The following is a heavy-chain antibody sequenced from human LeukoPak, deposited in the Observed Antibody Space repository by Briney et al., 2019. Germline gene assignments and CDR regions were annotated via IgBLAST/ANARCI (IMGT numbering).Heavy chain of an antibody. CDR3: AKRGGSSGWYLGAFDI. CDR1: GFTFDDYA. CDR2: ISGDGGST. Sequence: GGSLRLSCVGSGFTFDDYAMHWVRQAPGKGLEWVSLISGDGGSTYYADSVKGRFTISRDNSKNSLYLQMNSLRTEDTALYYCAKRGGSSGWYLGAFDIWGQGTMVTVSS. D-gene: IGHD6-19*01. J-gene: IGHJ3*02. V-gene: IGHV3-43*02.